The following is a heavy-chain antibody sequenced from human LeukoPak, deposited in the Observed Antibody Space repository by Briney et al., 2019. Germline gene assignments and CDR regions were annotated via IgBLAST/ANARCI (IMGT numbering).Heavy chain of an antibody. J-gene: IGHJ4*02. D-gene: IGHD2-15*01. Sequence: GGSLRLSCAASGFTFSSYAMSWVRQAPGKGLEWVSAISGSGGSTYYADSVKGRFTISRDNSRNTLYLQMNSLRAEDTAVYYCAKDSGDIVVVVAATHYFDYWGQGTLVTVSS. V-gene: IGHV3-23*01. CDR3: AKDSGDIVVVVAATHYFDY. CDR2: ISGSGGST. CDR1: GFTFSSYA.